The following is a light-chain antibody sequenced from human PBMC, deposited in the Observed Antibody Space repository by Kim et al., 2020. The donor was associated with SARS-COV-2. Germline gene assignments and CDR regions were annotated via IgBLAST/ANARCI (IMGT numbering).Light chain of an antibody. CDR3: QQYDNWPPLT. CDR1: QSVNSN. CDR2: GAS. V-gene: IGKV3-15*01. J-gene: IGKJ4*01. Sequence: EVVMTQSPATLSVSPGERATLSCRASQSVNSNLAWYQQKPGQAPRVLIYGASTRASGIPARFSGSGSGTEFTLTISSLQSEDFAVYYCQQYDNWPPLTFGGGTKVEI.